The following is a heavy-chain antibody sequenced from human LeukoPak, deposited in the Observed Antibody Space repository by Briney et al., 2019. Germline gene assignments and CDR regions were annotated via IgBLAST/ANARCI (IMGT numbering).Heavy chain of an antibody. D-gene: IGHD1-26*01. CDR2: INHSGST. Sequence: SETLSLTCAVYGGSFSGYYWSWIRQPPGKGLEWIGEINHSGSTNYNPSLKSRVTISVDTSKNQFSLKLSSVTAADTAVYYRARGRSGSLRNPLWHWFDPWGQGTLVTVSS. V-gene: IGHV4-34*01. CDR1: GGSFSGYY. J-gene: IGHJ5*02. CDR3: ARGRSGSLRNPLWHWFDP.